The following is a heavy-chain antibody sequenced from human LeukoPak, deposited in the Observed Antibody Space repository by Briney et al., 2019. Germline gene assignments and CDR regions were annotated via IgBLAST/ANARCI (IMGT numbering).Heavy chain of an antibody. J-gene: IGHJ6*02. Sequence: PGGSLRLSCAASGFTFSSYAMSWVRQAPGKGLEGVSAISGSGGSTYYADSVKGRFTISRDNSKNTLYLQMNSLRAEDTAVYYCATFNYCSSTSCYTGAYYYYYGMDVWGQGTTVTVSS. D-gene: IGHD2-2*02. V-gene: IGHV3-23*01. CDR3: ATFNYCSSTSCYTGAYYYYYGMDV. CDR1: GFTFSSYA. CDR2: ISGSGGST.